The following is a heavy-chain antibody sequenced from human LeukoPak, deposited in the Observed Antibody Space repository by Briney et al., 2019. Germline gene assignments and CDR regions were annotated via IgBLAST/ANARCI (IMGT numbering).Heavy chain of an antibody. V-gene: IGHV1-8*01. Sequence: ASVKVSCKASGYTFTSYDINWVRQATGQGLEWMGWMNPNSGNTGYAQKFQGRVTMTRNTSISTAYMELSSLRSEDTAVYYCARGGVGNYDFWSGYPFDPWGQGTLVTVSS. CDR1: GYTFTSYD. CDR2: MNPNSGNT. CDR3: ARGGVGNYDFWSGYPFDP. J-gene: IGHJ5*02. D-gene: IGHD3-3*01.